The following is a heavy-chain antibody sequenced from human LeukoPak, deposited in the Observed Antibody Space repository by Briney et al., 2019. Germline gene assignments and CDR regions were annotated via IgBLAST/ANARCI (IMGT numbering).Heavy chain of an antibody. CDR1: GFSLSTTGMC. CDR3: ARARGQYYYDSSGYPFDY. CDR2: FDWDDDK. Sequence: SGPTLVNPTQTLTLTCTFSGFSLSTTGMCVSWIRQPPVKALEWLARFDWDDDKHYSTSLKTRLTISKDTSKNQVVLTMTNMDPADTATYYCARARGQYYYDSSGYPFDYWGQGTLVTVSS. V-gene: IGHV2-70*11. J-gene: IGHJ4*02. D-gene: IGHD3-22*01.